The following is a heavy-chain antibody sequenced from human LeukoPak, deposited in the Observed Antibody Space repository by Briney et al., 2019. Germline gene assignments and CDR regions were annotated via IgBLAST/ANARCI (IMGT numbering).Heavy chain of an antibody. CDR1: GGSFSGYY. J-gene: IGHJ4*02. V-gene: IGHV4-34*01. CDR3: ASGSMITFGGVED. Sequence: PSETLSLTCAVYGGSFSGYYWSWIRQPPGKGLEWIGEINHGGSTNYNPSLKSRVTISVDTSKNQFSLKLSSVTAADTAVYYCASGSMITFGGVEDWGQGTLVTVSS. CDR2: INHGGST. D-gene: IGHD3-16*01.